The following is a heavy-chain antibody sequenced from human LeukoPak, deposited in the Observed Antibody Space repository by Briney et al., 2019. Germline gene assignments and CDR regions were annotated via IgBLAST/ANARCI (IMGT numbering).Heavy chain of an antibody. Sequence: PSEALSLTCTVSGGSISGYYWSWIRQPPGKGLEWIGYIYYSGSTNYNPSLKSRVTISVDTSKNQFSLKLSSVTAADTAVYYCARGSGFWSGYPNYYYYYYMDVWGKGTTVTVSS. CDR2: IYYSGST. V-gene: IGHV4-59*12. D-gene: IGHD3-3*01. CDR1: GGSISGYY. J-gene: IGHJ6*03. CDR3: ARGSGFWSGYPNYYYYYYMDV.